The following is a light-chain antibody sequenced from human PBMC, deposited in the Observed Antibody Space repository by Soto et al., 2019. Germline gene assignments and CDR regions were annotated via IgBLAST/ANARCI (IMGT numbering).Light chain of an antibody. CDR1: QGISCW. CDR2: AAS. CDR3: HHAYFSPLI. Sequence: DFQMTQSPSSVSASVGDRVTITCRASQGISCWLAWYQQKPWKAPKPLIYAASSLQSVFPSRFRSSGSEPDFTLTLSRLQPEDVATYHCHHAYFSPLILGGGTMVQI. V-gene: IGKV1-12*01. J-gene: IGKJ4*01.